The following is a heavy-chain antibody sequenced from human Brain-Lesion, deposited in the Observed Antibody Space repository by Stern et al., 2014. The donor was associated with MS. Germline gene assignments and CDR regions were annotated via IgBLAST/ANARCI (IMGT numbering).Heavy chain of an antibody. Sequence: VQLVASGAEAKKPGESLKISCKGSGYRFTSNWIGWVRQMPGKGLEWMGIIWPGDSDTRYSPSFQGQVAISADKTISTAYLQWSSLQASDTAMYYCARRGDSSSAGFDYWGQGTLVIVSS. J-gene: IGHJ4*02. CDR1: GYRFTSNW. V-gene: IGHV5-51*01. CDR3: ARRGDSSSAGFDY. D-gene: IGHD6-6*01. CDR2: IWPGDSDT.